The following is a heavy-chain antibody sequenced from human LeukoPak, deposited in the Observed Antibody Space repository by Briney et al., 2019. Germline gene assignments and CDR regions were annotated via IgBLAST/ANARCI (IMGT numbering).Heavy chain of an antibody. V-gene: IGHV3-23*01. CDR3: AKNPRLEGWIYFDS. Sequence: GGSLRLSCAASGFTFSSYSMGWVRQAPGKGLEWVSSISGSGGRIDYADSVKGRFTISRDNSKNTLSLQMNSLTAEDTVVYYCAKNPRLEGWIYFDSWGQGILVTVSS. J-gene: IGHJ4*02. CDR2: ISGSGGRI. CDR1: GFTFSSYS. D-gene: IGHD1-1*01.